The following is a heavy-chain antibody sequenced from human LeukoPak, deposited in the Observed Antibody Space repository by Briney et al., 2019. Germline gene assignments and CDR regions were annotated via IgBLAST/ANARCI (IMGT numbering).Heavy chain of an antibody. CDR3: ARPASDRKYYFDY. Sequence: GGSLRLSCAASGFTFSSYAMHWVRQAPGKGLEWVAVISYDGSNKYYADAVKGRFTISRDNSKNTLYLQMNSLRAEDTAVYYCARPASDRKYYFDYWGQGTLVTVSS. CDR1: GFTFSSYA. D-gene: IGHD1-14*01. J-gene: IGHJ4*02. V-gene: IGHV3-30-3*01. CDR2: ISYDGSNK.